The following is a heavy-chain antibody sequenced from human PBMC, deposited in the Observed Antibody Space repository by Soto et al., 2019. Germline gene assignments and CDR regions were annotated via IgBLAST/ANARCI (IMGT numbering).Heavy chain of an antibody. D-gene: IGHD1-1*01. Sequence: QVHLVQSGAEVKKPGASVKVSCKGSGYAFTTYGITWVRQAPGQGLEWMGWISAHNGNTKYAQKLQGRVTVTRDTSTGTAYMELRRLRSDDTAVYYCARGRYGDYWGQGAMVTVSS. CDR3: ARGRYGDY. CDR1: GYAFTTYG. V-gene: IGHV1-18*01. J-gene: IGHJ4*02. CDR2: ISAHNGNT.